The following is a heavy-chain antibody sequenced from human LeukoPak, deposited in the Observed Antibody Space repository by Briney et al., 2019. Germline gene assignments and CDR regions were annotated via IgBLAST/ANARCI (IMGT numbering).Heavy chain of an antibody. CDR2: IYSSGST. J-gene: IGHJ4*02. D-gene: IGHD2-15*01. V-gene: IGHV4-59*01. CDR1: GGSISSYY. CDR3: ARESSGGSFDY. Sequence: SETLSLTCTVSGGSISSYYWSWIRQPPGKGLEWIGYIYSSGSTNYNPSLKSRVTISIDTSKNQFSLKLSSVTTADTAVYYCARESSGGSFDYWGQGTLVTVSS.